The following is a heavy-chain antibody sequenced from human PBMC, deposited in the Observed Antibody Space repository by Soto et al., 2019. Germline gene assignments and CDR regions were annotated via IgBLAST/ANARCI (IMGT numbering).Heavy chain of an antibody. CDR1: GGSFSGYY. CDR3: ARGVDGDYVGEYFQH. D-gene: IGHD4-17*01. CDR2: INHSGST. J-gene: IGHJ1*01. V-gene: IGHV4-34*01. Sequence: QVQLQQWGAGLLKPSETLSLTCAVYGGSFSGYYWSWIRQPPGKGLEWIGEINHSGSTNYNPSLKRRVTISVDTSKNQFSLKLSSVTAADTAVYYCARGVDGDYVGEYFQHWGQGTLVTVSS.